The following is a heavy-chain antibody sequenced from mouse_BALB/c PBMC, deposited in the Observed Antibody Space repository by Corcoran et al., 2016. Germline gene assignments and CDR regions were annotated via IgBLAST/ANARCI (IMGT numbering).Heavy chain of an antibody. D-gene: IGHD2-4*01. CDR2: INPYNGAT. Sequence: EVQLQQSGPELVKPGASVKISCKASGYSFTGYYMHWVKQSHVKSLEWIGRINPYNGATSYNQNFKDKASLTVDKSSCTAYMELHSLTSEDSAVYYCARDYDDWYLDVWGAGTTVTVSS. CDR1: GYSFTGYY. CDR3: ARDYDDWYLDV. J-gene: IGHJ1*01. V-gene: IGHV1-26*01.